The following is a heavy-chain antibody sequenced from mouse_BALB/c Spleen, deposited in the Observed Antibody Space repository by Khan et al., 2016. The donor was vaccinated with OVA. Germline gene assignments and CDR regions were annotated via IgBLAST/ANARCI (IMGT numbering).Heavy chain of an antibody. CDR1: GYTFTSYV. CDR3: APFGDDYVSFAY. J-gene: IGHJ3*01. V-gene: IGHV1S136*01. D-gene: IGHD2-13*01. CDR2: IYPFNDDT. Sequence: EVQLQQSGPELVKPGASVKMSCKASGYTFTSYVMHWVKQKPGLGLEWIGYIYPFNDDTKYNEKFKGKATLTSDKSSSTAYMELSSLTSEDSAVYYGAPFGDDYVSFAYWGQRTLVTISA.